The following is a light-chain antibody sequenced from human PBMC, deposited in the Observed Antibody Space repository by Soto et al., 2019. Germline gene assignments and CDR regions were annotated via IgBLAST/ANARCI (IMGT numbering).Light chain of an antibody. CDR1: ESVSNS. CDR3: QQYGSSPPLT. V-gene: IGKV3-20*01. Sequence: ETVLTQSPATLSLSPGERATLSCRASESVSNSLAWYQHKPGQAPRLLIYNASNRATGIPARFSGSGSGTDFTLTISRLEPEDFAVYYCQQYGSSPPLTFGGGTKVDIK. CDR2: NAS. J-gene: IGKJ4*01.